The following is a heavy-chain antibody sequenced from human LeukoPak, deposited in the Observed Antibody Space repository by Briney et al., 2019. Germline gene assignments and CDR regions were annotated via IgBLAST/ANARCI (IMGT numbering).Heavy chain of an antibody. CDR2: INHSGSS. Sequence: SETLSLTCAVYGGSSSGCYWSWIRQPPGKGLEWIGQINHSGSSNYNPSLKSRVTMSVDTSKNQFSLKLSSVTAADTAVYYCVSGLLWFGDLNYWGQGTLVTVSS. V-gene: IGHV4-34*01. J-gene: IGHJ4*02. D-gene: IGHD3-10*01. CDR1: GGSSSGCY. CDR3: VSGLLWFGDLNY.